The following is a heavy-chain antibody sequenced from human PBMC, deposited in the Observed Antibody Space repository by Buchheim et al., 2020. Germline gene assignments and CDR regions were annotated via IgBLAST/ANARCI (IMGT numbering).Heavy chain of an antibody. J-gene: IGHJ4*02. V-gene: IGHV3-23*01. Sequence: EVQLLESGGGLVQPGGSLRLSCAASGFTFSSYAMSWVRQAPGKGLEWVSAISGSGGSTYYADSVKGRVTISRDNSKNTLDLQMNSLRAEDTAVYYCAKGGGYYYDSSGYYSSFDYWGQGTL. D-gene: IGHD3-22*01. CDR3: AKGGGYYYDSSGYYSSFDY. CDR2: ISGSGGST. CDR1: GFTFSSYA.